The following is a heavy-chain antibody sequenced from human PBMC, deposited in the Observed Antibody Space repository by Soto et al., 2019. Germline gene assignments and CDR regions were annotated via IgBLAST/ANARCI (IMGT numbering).Heavy chain of an antibody. CDR2: INPNSGGT. CDR1: GYTFTGYY. CDR3: ARGEARPEGYYGMDV. Sequence: ASVKVSCKASGYTFTGYYMHWVRQAPGQGLEWMGWINPNSGGTNYAQKFQGWVTMTRDTSISTAYMELSRLRSDDTAVYYCARGEARPEGYYGMDVWGQGTTVPVSS. J-gene: IGHJ6*02. D-gene: IGHD6-6*01. V-gene: IGHV1-2*04.